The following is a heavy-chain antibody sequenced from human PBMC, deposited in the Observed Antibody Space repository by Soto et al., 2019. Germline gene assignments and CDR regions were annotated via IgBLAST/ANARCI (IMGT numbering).Heavy chain of an antibody. CDR1: GYGFTTYG. D-gene: IGHD3-10*01. CDR2: ISAHNGNT. CDR3: ARGRYGEY. J-gene: IGHJ4*02. V-gene: IGHV1-18*01. Sequence: QVHLVQSGAEVKKPGASVKVSCKGSGYGFTTYGITWVRQAPGQGLEWMAWISAHNGNTNYAQKLQGRVTVTRETSTSTAYMELRSLRSDDTAVCYCARGRYGEYWGQGALVTVSS.